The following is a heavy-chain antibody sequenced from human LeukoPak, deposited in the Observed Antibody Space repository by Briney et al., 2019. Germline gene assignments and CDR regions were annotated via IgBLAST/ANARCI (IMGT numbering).Heavy chain of an antibody. J-gene: IGHJ5*02. CDR3: ARGRGGGGSSNNWFDP. CDR2: ISYSGNT. D-gene: IGHD2-15*01. V-gene: IGHV4-59*01. CDR1: GASISSYY. Sequence: SETLSLTCTVSGASISSYYWSWIRQPPGKGLEWIGYISYSGNTNYNPSLKSRVTISVDTSKSQFSLKLTSVTAADTAMYYCARGRGGGGSSNNWFDPWGQGTLVTVSS.